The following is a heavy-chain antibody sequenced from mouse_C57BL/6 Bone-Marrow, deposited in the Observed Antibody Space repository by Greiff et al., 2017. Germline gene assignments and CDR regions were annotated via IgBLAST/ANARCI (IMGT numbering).Heavy chain of an antibody. V-gene: IGHV1-54*01. J-gene: IGHJ3*01. CDR1: GYAFTNYL. Sequence: VQLVESGAELVRPGTSVKVSCKASGYAFTNYLIEWVKQRPGQGLEWIGVINPGSGGTNYNEKFKGKGTRTADKSSSTAYMQLSSLTSEASAVYFCARAKNWDSWFAYWGQGTLVTVSA. D-gene: IGHD4-1*01. CDR3: ARAKNWDSWFAY. CDR2: INPGSGGT.